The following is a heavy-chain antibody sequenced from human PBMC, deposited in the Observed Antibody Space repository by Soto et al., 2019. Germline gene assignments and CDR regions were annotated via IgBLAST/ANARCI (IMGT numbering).Heavy chain of an antibody. V-gene: IGHV1-18*01. D-gene: IGHD6-13*01. J-gene: IGHJ3*02. CDR1: GYTFTSYG. CDR3: ADDVVAAAGNAFDS. Sequence: QVQLVQSGAEVKKPGASVKVSCKASGYTFTSYGISWVRQAPGQGLEWMGWISAYNGNTNYAQKLQGRVTMTTDTSTSTADMALRSRRTDDTAVYYFADDVVAAAGNAFDSWGQGKMVTVSS. CDR2: ISAYNGNT.